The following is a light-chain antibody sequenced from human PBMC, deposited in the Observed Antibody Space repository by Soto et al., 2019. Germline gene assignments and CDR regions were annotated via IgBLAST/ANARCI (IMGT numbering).Light chain of an antibody. CDR3: CSFEVRTPLVV. CDR1: SSNLGSYDL. J-gene: IGLJ2*01. Sequence: QSALTQPASVSGSPGQSITISCTGTSSNLGSYDLVSWYQQYPGQAPKLLIYEASKRPAGVSDRFSGFKSGSTASLTISGLQADDEAEYYCCSFEVRTPLVVFGGGTKVTVL. V-gene: IGLV2-23*01. CDR2: EAS.